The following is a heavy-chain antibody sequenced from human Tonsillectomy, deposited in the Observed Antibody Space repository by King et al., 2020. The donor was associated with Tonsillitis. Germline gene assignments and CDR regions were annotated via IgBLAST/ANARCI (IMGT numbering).Heavy chain of an antibody. V-gene: IGHV3-23*03. CDR3: ARDPPIEVGGGNYFDY. J-gene: IGHJ4*02. Sequence: QLVQSGGGLVQPGGSLRLSCAGSGFIFSNYAMSWVRQAPGKGLEWVSVIYSGGSSTYYTDSVKGRFTISRDNSKNTLYLQINSRRAEDPAVYYCARDPPIEVGGGNYFDYWGPGTLVTVSS. D-gene: IGHD3-22*01. CDR2: IYSGGSST. CDR1: GFIFSNYA.